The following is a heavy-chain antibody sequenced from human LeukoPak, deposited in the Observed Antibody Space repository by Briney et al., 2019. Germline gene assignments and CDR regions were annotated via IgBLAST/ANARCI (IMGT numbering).Heavy chain of an antibody. Sequence: GGSLRLSCAASGFTLSGYSMNWVRQAPGKGLEWVSSISSSSSYIYYADSVKGRFTISRDNAKNSLYLQMNSLRAEDTALYYCARVLATSYCTNSVCYYYYYMDVWGKGTTVTVSS. V-gene: IGHV3-21*04. CDR2: ISSSSSYI. CDR3: ARVLATSYCTNSVCYYYYYMDV. D-gene: IGHD2-8*01. CDR1: GFTLSGYS. J-gene: IGHJ6*03.